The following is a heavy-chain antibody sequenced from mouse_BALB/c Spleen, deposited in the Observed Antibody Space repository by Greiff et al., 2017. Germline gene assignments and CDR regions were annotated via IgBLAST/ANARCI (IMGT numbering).Heavy chain of an antibody. Sequence: EVMLVESGGGLVQPGGSLKLSCAASGFTFSDYYMYWVRQTPEKRLEWVATISDGGSYTYYPDSVKGRFTISRGNAKNNLYLQMSSLKSEDTAMYYCARDQNSSGYGYAMDYWGQGTSVTVSS. D-gene: IGHD3-1*01. V-gene: IGHV5-4*02. CDR3: ARDQNSSGYGYAMDY. CDR2: ISDGGSYT. CDR1: GFTFSDYY. J-gene: IGHJ4*01.